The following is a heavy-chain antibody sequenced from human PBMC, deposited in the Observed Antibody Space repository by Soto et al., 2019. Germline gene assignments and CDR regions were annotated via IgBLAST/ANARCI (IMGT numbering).Heavy chain of an antibody. V-gene: IGHV3-21*01. CDR2: ISSSGSHK. CDR1: GITFSNYY. D-gene: IGHD3-22*01. J-gene: IGHJ4*02. Sequence: EEQLVESGGGLVEPGGSLRLSCAASGITFSNYYMNWIRQAPGKGLEWVSSISSSGSHKFYADFVQGRFTISRDNARNSLYLQMNSLRAEDTALYYCVGTYDILDYWGQGTRVTVSS. CDR3: VGTYDILDY.